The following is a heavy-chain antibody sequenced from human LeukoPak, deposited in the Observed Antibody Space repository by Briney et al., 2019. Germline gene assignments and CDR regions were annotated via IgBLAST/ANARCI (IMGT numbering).Heavy chain of an antibody. Sequence: GGSLRLSCAASGFTFSNFWMSWVRQAPGKGLEWVSAISGSGGSTYYADSVKGRFTISRDNSKNTLYLQMNSLRAEDTAVYYCALRRTYYYGSGSPSHWGQGTLVTVSS. D-gene: IGHD3-10*01. CDR2: ISGSGGST. J-gene: IGHJ1*01. CDR1: GFTFSNFW. V-gene: IGHV3-23*01. CDR3: ALRRTYYYGSGSPSH.